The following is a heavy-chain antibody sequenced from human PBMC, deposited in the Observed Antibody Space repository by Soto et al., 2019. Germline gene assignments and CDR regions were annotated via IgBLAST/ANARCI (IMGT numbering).Heavy chain of an antibody. CDR1: GASISGFY. D-gene: IGHD1-1*01. J-gene: IGHJ5*02. V-gene: IGHV4-4*07. CDR3: VRDGTKTLRDWFDP. CDR2: IYATGTT. Sequence: SETLSLTCTVSGASISGFYWSWIRKSVGKGLEWIGRIYATGTTDYNPSLKSRVMMSVDTSKKQFSLKLRPVTAADTAVYYCVRDGTKTLRDWFDPWGQGISVTVSS.